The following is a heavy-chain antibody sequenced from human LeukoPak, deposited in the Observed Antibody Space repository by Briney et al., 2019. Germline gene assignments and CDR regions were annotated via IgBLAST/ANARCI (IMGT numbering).Heavy chain of an antibody. V-gene: IGHV4-4*07. Sequence: SETLSLTCTVSGGSISSYYWSWIRQPAGKGLEWIGRIYTSGSTNYNPSLKSRVTMSVDTSKNQFSLKLSSVTAADTAVYYCARDIGYCSSTSCPYYYYYYMDVWGKGTTVTVSS. CDR1: GGSISSYY. CDR3: ARDIGYCSSTSCPYYYYYYMDV. CDR2: IYTSGST. D-gene: IGHD2-2*01. J-gene: IGHJ6*03.